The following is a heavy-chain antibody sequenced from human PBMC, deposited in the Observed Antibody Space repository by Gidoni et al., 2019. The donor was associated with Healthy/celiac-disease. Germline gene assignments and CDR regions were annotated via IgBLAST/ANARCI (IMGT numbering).Heavy chain of an antibody. CDR2: INHSGST. CDR3: ARGLIMSY. Sequence: QVQLQQWGAGLLKPSETLSLTCGVYGGSFRGYYWSWIRQPPGKGLEWSGEINHSGSTNHNPSLKSRVTISVDTSKNQFSLKLSSVTAADTAVYYCARGLIMSYWGQGTLVTVSS. J-gene: IGHJ4*02. V-gene: IGHV4-34*01. CDR1: GGSFRGYY.